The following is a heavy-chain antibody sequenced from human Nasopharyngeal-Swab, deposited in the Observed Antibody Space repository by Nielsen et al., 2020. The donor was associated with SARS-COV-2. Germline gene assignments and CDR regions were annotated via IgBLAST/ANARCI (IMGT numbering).Heavy chain of an antibody. CDR2: ISAYNGNT. D-gene: IGHD5-18*01. V-gene: IGHV1-18*01. CDR3: ARDSWDNTAMVKCYFDY. J-gene: IGHJ4*02. Sequence: WVRQAPGQGLEWMGWISAYNGNTNYAQKLQGRVTMTTDTSTSTAYMELRSLRSDDTAVYYCARDSWDNTAMVKCYFDYWGQGTLVAVSS.